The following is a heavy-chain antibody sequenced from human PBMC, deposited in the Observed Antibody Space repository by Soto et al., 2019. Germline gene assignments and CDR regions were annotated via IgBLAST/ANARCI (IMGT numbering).Heavy chain of an antibody. CDR3: AAPFRVANAFDI. Sequence: SVKVSCKASGFTFTSSAVQWVRQARGQRLEWIGWIVVGSGNTNYAQKFQERVTITRDMSTSTAYMELSSLRSEDTAVYYCAAPFRVANAFDIWGQGTMVTVSS. CDR2: IVVGSGNT. V-gene: IGHV1-58*01. J-gene: IGHJ3*02. D-gene: IGHD2-21*01. CDR1: GFTFTSSA.